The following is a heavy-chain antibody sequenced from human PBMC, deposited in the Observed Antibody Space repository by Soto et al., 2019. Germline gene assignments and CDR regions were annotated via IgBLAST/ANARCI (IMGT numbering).Heavy chain of an antibody. V-gene: IGHV1-8*02. Sequence: ASVKVSCKTPADTFTSYYIHWVRQAPGHGLEWMGWMNPNGGNTGYAQKFQGRVTMTRNTSMRTAYMELSSLRSEDTAVYYCARRDNWDDVVWLDPWGQGTLVNVSS. D-gene: IGHD1-20*01. CDR2: MNPNGGNT. J-gene: IGHJ5*02. CDR1: ADTFTSYY. CDR3: ARRDNWDDVVWLDP.